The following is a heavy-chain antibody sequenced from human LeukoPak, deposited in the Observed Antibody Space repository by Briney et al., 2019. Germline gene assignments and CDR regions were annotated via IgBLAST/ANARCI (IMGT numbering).Heavy chain of an antibody. V-gene: IGHV3-53*01. J-gene: IGHJ2*01. CDR2: IYSGATT. CDR3: ARLGDHYHWNLDL. CDR1: GFTITTKY. D-gene: IGHD3-10*01. Sequence: GGSLRLSCAASGFTITTKYMNWVRQAPGKGLEWVSIIYSGATTYYADSFMGRFTISTDTSKNKVSLQMNSLSAEDTAPYFCARLGDHYHWNLDLWGRGTLVTVSS.